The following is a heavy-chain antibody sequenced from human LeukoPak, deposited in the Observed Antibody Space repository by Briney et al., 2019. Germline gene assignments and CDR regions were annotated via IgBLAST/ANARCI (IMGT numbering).Heavy chain of an antibody. CDR3: ARGYDCSSTSCYADFDY. V-gene: IGHV1-2*04. Sequence: ASVKVSCMASGYTFTGYYMHWVRQAPGQGLEWMGWINPNSGGTNYAQKFQGWVTMTRDTSISTAYMELSRLRSDDTAVHYCARGYDCSSTSCYADFDYWGQGTLVTVSS. CDR1: GYTFTGYY. J-gene: IGHJ4*02. CDR2: INPNSGGT. D-gene: IGHD2-2*01.